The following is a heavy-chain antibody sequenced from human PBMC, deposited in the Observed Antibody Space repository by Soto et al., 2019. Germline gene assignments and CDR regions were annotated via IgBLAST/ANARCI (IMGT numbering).Heavy chain of an antibody. Sequence: ESGGGLVQPGGSLRLSCAASGFTFSDHYMDWVRQAPGKGLEWVGRSRNKANSYSTEYAASVKGRFTISRDESKNSLYLQMSSLKTEDTAVYYCARFSGSYTRGLDYWGQGTLVTVSS. CDR1: GFTFSDHY. V-gene: IGHV3-72*01. D-gene: IGHD1-26*01. CDR2: SRNKANSYST. CDR3: ARFSGSYTRGLDY. J-gene: IGHJ4*02.